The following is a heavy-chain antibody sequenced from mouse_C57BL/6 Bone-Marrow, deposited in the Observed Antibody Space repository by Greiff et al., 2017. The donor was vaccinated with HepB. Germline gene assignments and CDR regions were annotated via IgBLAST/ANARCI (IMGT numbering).Heavy chain of an antibody. CDR2: IYPGSGST. Sequence: VQLQQPGAELVKPGASVKMSCKASGYTFTSYWITWVKQRPGQGLEWIGDIYPGSGSTNYNEKFKSKATLTVDTSSSTAYMQLSSLTSEDSAVYYCARDSYYYGSSYWYFDVWGTGTTVTVSS. CDR3: ARDSYYYGSSYWYFDV. J-gene: IGHJ1*03. D-gene: IGHD1-1*01. V-gene: IGHV1-55*01. CDR1: GYTFTSYW.